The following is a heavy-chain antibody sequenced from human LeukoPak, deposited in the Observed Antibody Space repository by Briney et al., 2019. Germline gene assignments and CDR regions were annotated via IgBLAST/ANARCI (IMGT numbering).Heavy chain of an antibody. CDR3: ASIRRDGYNYHYFDY. J-gene: IGHJ4*02. Sequence: SQTLSLTCTVSGGSISSGGYYWSWIRQHPGKGLEWIGYIYYSGSTYYNPPLKSRVTISVDTSKNQFSLKLSSVTAADTAVYYCASIRRDGYNYHYFDYWGQGTLVTVSS. CDR1: GGSISSGGYY. CDR2: IYYSGST. D-gene: IGHD5-24*01. V-gene: IGHV4-31*03.